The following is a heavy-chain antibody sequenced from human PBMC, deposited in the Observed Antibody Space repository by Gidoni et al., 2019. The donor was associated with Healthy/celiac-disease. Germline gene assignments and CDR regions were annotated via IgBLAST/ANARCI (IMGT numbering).Heavy chain of an antibody. J-gene: IGHJ3*02. Sequence: QVQLVQSGAEVKKPGSSVKVSCMASGGTFSSYASSWVRQAPGQGLEWMGGSMPIFGTANYAQKFQGRVTITADESTSTAYMELSSRRSEDTAVYYCARAEMYSSGWFGGHAFDIWGQGTMVTVSS. CDR1: GGTFSSYA. D-gene: IGHD6-19*01. V-gene: IGHV1-69*01. CDR3: ARAEMYSSGWFGGHAFDI. CDR2: SMPIFGTA.